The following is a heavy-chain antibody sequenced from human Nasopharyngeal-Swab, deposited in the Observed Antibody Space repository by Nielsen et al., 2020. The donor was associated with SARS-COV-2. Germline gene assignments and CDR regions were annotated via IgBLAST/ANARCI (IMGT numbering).Heavy chain of an antibody. CDR3: ARDQYSYGAYQIDY. CDR1: RFPFSSYS. CDR2: ISSSSSTI. Sequence: LTCAASRFPFSSYSMNWVRQAPGKGLEWVSYISSSSSTIYYADSVKGRFTISRDNAKNSLYLQMNSLRAEDTAVYYCARDQYSYGAYQIDYWGQGTLVTVSS. J-gene: IGHJ4*02. V-gene: IGHV3-48*01. D-gene: IGHD5-18*01.